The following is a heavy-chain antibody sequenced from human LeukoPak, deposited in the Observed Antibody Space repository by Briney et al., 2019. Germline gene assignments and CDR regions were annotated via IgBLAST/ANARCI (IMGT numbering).Heavy chain of an antibody. V-gene: IGHV1-24*01. CDR2: FDPEDGET. CDR1: GYTLTEFS. D-gene: IGHD3-10*01. CDR3: AQSFLRFGELLLTFDY. J-gene: IGHJ4*02. Sequence: ASVTVSCKVSGYTLTEFSIHWVRQAPGKGLEWMGGFDPEDGETIYAQRFQGRVTMTEDTSTDTAYMQLSSLRSDDTAVYYCAQSFLRFGELLLTFDYWGQGTLVTVSS.